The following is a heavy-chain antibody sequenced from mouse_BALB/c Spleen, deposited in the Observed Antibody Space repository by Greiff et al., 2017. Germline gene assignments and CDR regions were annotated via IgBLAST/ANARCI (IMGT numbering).Heavy chain of an antibody. V-gene: IGHV2-5-1*01. Sequence: VQLQQSGPSLVQPSQSLSITCTVSGFSLTSYGVHWVRQSPGKGLEWLGVIWRGGSTDYNAAFMSRLSITKDNSKSQVFFKMNSLQADDTAIYYCAKQGDGYDGGYFDYWGQGTTLTVSS. CDR3: AKQGDGYDGGYFDY. CDR2: IWRGGST. D-gene: IGHD2-2*01. CDR1: GFSLTSYG. J-gene: IGHJ2*01.